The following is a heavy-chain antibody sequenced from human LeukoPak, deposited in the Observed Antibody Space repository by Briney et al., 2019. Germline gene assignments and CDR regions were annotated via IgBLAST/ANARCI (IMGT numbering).Heavy chain of an antibody. CDR1: GFTFSTYA. Sequence: GRSLRLSCAASGFTFSTYAMHWVRQAPGKGLEWVAFIRYDGSNKYYADSVKGRFTISRDNSKNTLYLQMNSLRAEDTAVYYCARIAIAAAGVEYFQHWGQGTLVTVSS. J-gene: IGHJ1*01. V-gene: IGHV3-30*04. D-gene: IGHD6-13*01. CDR3: ARIAIAAAGVEYFQH. CDR2: IRYDGSNK.